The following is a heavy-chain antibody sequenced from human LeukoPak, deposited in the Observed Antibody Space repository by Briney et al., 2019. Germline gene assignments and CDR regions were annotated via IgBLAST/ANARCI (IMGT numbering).Heavy chain of an antibody. CDR3: ARDRSLVLSDYDYVWGSYPPDAFDI. D-gene: IGHD3-16*02. CDR2: IYTSGNT. V-gene: IGHV4-61*02. J-gene: IGHJ3*02. Sequence: PSQTLSLTCTVSGGSISSGSYYWSWIRQPAGKGLEWIGRIYTSGNTNYNPSLESRVTISIDTSKNQFSLKLSSVTAADTAVYYCARDRSLVLSDYDYVWGSYPPDAFDIWGQGTMVTVSS. CDR1: GGSISSGSYY.